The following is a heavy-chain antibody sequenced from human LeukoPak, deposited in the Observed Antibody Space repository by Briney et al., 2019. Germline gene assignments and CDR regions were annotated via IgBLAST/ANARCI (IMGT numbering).Heavy chain of an antibody. J-gene: IGHJ4*02. CDR2: IIPIFGTA. V-gene: IGHV1-69*13. CDR1: GGTFSSYA. Sequence: SVKVSCKASGGTFSSYAISWVRQAPGQGLEWMGGIIPIFGTANYAQKFQGRVTITADESTSTAYMELSSLRSEDTAVYYCVAVVGYSNNLDYWGQGTLVTVSS. D-gene: IGHD2-15*01. CDR3: VAVVGYSNNLDY.